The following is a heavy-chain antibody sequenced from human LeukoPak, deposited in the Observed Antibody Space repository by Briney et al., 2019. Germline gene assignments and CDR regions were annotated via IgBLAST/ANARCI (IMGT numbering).Heavy chain of an antibody. V-gene: IGHV4-31*03. CDR2: IYYSGRT. CDR1: GGSINSGGYY. J-gene: IGHJ4*02. D-gene: IGHD2-2*01. CDR3: ARVGGYQLLPQYYFDY. Sequence: SQTLSLTCTVSGGSINSGGYYCTWIRQHPGKGLEWIGYIYYSGRTHYHPSLKSRVTISVDTSKNHSSLKLSYVTAADTAVYYCARVGGYQLLPQYYFDYWGQGTLVTVSS.